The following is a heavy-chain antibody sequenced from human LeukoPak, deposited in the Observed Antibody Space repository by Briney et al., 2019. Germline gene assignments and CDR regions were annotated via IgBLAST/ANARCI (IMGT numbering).Heavy chain of an antibody. Sequence: SETLSLTCTVSGGSISTYYWSWIRQPPGKGLEWIGYISYSGSTNYNPSLKSRVTISVDTSQNQFSLKLTSVTAADMAVYYCAKVATVTNQYYFDYWGRGTLVTVSS. D-gene: IGHD4-17*01. V-gene: IGHV4-59*01. CDR1: GGSISTYY. CDR2: ISYSGST. CDR3: AKVATVTNQYYFDY. J-gene: IGHJ4*02.